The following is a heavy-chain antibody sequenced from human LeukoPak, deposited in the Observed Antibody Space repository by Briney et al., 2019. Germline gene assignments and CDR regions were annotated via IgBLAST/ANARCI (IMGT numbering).Heavy chain of an antibody. CDR3: ATHYCSSTSCYPGEDY. CDR1: GGSISSGSYY. J-gene: IGHJ4*02. Sequence: TSQTLSLTCTVSGGSISSGSYYWSWIRQPAGKGLEWIGRIYTSGSTNYNPSLKSRVTISVDTSKNQFSLKLSSVTAADTAVYYCATHYCSSTSCYPGEDYWGQGTLVTVSS. V-gene: IGHV4-61*02. CDR2: IYTSGST. D-gene: IGHD2-2*01.